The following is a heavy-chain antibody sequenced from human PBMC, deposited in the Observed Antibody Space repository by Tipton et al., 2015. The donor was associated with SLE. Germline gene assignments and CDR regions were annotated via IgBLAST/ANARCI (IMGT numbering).Heavy chain of an antibody. J-gene: IGHJ6*02. Sequence: TLSLTCAVSGGSIRSSNWWSWVRQPPGKGLEWIGEIHHSRSTNSNPSLKSRVTISVDKSKNQFSLKLSPVTAADTAVYYCARQRLRLLSPLDAWGQGTTVTVS. CDR1: GGSIRSSNW. CDR3: ARQRLRLLSPLDA. CDR2: IHHSRST. D-gene: IGHD3-10*01. V-gene: IGHV4-4*02.